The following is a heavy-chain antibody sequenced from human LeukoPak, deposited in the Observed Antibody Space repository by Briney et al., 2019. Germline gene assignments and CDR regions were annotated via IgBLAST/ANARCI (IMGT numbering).Heavy chain of an antibody. CDR3: ASNPMPAAGTRGGAFDI. CDR1: GFSFSSYA. J-gene: IGHJ3*02. D-gene: IGHD6-13*01. CDR2: ISYDGSNK. Sequence: GGSLRLSCAASGFSFSSYAMHWVRQAPGKGLEWVAVISYDGSNKYYADSVKGRFTISRDNSKNTLYLQMNSLRAEDTAVYYCASNPMPAAGTRGGAFDIWGQGTMVTVSS. V-gene: IGHV3-30-3*01.